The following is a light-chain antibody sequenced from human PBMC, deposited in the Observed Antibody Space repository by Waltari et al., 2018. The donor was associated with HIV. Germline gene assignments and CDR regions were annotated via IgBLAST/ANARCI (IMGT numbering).Light chain of an antibody. J-gene: IGKJ2*02. CDR3: QQSYSTPCA. CDR1: ENIGAY. Sequence: DIQMTQSPSSLSASVGDTVTIICRASENIGAYLNWYHHKSGAAPKLLIYGASSLQSAVPSRFSGSGFGTHFSLTINRLQADDFGTYYCQQSYSTPCAFGQGTNLEIK. CDR2: GAS. V-gene: IGKV1-39*01.